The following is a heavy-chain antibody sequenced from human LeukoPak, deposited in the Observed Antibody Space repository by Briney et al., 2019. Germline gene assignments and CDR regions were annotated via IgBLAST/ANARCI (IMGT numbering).Heavy chain of an antibody. J-gene: IGHJ4*02. CDR1: GYSFTSYW. CDR3: ARRGRDGPISGFDY. CDR2: IDPSDSYT. Sequence: GESLKISCKGSGYSFTSYWINWVRQMPGKGLEWMGRIDPSDSYTNYRPSFQGHVTISADKSISTAYLQWSSLKASDTAMYYCARRGRDGPISGFDYWGQGTLVTVSS. D-gene: IGHD5-24*01. V-gene: IGHV5-10-1*01.